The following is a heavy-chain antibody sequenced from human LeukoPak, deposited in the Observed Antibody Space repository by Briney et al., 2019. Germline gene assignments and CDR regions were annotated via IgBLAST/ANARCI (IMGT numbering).Heavy chain of an antibody. V-gene: IGHV4-34*01. D-gene: IGHD6-6*01. Sequence: KPSETLSLTCAVYGGSFSGYYWSWIRQPPGKGLEWIGEINHSGSTNYNPSLKSRVTISVDTSKNQFSLKLSSVTAADTAVYYCARASHGWYFDLWGRGTLVTVSS. CDR1: GGSFSGYY. CDR2: INHSGST. J-gene: IGHJ2*01. CDR3: ARASHGWYFDL.